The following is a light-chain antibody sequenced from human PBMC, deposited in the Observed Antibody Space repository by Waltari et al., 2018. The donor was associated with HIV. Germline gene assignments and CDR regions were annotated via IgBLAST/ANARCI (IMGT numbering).Light chain of an antibody. V-gene: IGKV2-40*01. Sequence: DIVMTQTPLPLPATLGEPASISCRSSQSLLDTDDGFTYLDWYLQKPGQSPQLLISTLSYRASGVPDRFSGSGSGTDFTLKISRVEAEDFGVYYCMQRIEFPYTFGQGTKLEIK. CDR1: QSLLDTDDGFTY. CDR2: TLS. J-gene: IGKJ2*01. CDR3: MQRIEFPYT.